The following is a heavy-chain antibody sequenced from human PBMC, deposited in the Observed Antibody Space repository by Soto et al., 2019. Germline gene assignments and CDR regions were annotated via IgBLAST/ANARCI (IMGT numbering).Heavy chain of an antibody. CDR2: ISYDGSNK. V-gene: IGHV3-30*18. CDR1: GFTFSSYG. CDR3: AKRSFYDSSGYYYGAFDI. Sequence: GGSLRLSCAASGFTFSSYGMHWVRQAPGKGLEWVAVISYDGSNKYYADSVKGRFTISRENSKNTLYLQMNSLRAEDTAVYYCAKRSFYDSSGYYYGAFDIWGQGTMVTVSS. D-gene: IGHD3-22*01. J-gene: IGHJ3*02.